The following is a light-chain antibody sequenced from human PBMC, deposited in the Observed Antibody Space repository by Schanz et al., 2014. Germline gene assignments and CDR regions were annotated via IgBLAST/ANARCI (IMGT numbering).Light chain of an antibody. Sequence: EIVMTQSPATLSLSPGETATLSCRASQNVDSNLAWYQQTPGQAPRLLMYGASSRATGIPDRFSGGGSGTDFTLTITSLQPEDFATYYCQQSYRIPNTFGQGTKVEIK. CDR2: GAS. CDR3: QQSYRIPNT. CDR1: QNVDSN. J-gene: IGKJ1*01. V-gene: IGKV3D-15*01.